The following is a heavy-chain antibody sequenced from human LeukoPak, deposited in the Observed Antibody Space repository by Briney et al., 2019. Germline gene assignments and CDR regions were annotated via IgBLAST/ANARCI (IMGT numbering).Heavy chain of an antibody. CDR1: GFTFSSYA. CDR3: AKSTSSGWILDY. J-gene: IGHJ4*02. CDR2: ISGSGGST. V-gene: IGHV3-23*01. Sequence: LSGGSLRLSCAASGFTFSSYAMSWVRQAPGKGLEWVSAISGSGGSTYYADSVKGRFTISRDNSKNTLYLQMNSLRAEDTAVYYCAKSTSSGWILDYWGQGTLVPVSS. D-gene: IGHD6-19*01.